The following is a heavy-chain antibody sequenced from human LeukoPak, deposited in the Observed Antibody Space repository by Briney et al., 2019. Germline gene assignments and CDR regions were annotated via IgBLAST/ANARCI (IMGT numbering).Heavy chain of an antibody. CDR1: GFTFSSYT. D-gene: IGHD2-21*01. Sequence: GGSLRLSCAASGFTFSSYTMNWVRRAPGKGLEWVSSISSSSSYIYYADSVKGRFTISRDNAKNSLYLQMNSLRAEDTAVYFCARPNTVVGSPYFDYWGQGTLVTVSS. J-gene: IGHJ4*02. CDR2: ISSSSSYI. V-gene: IGHV3-21*01. CDR3: ARPNTVVGSPYFDY.